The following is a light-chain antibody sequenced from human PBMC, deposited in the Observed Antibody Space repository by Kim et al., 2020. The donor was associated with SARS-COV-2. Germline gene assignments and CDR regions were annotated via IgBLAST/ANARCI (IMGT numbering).Light chain of an antibody. V-gene: IGLV3-25*03. Sequence: ELTQPPSLSVSPGQTARIPCSGEALAKQYVYWYQQKPGQAPVLVVYKDTERPSGISERLSGSSSGTTVTLTINEARAEDEADYYCQLADTIGEVFGGG. CDR2: KDT. CDR1: ALAKQY. J-gene: IGLJ3*02. CDR3: QLADTIGEV.